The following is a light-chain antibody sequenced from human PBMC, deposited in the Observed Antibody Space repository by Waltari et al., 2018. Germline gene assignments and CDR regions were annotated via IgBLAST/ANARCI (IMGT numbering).Light chain of an antibody. CDR1: QIISRY. J-gene: IGKJ1*01. V-gene: IGKV3-20*01. Sequence: IVFTQSPGTLSLSPGERATLSCRARQIISRYLVWYQQKPGQPPRLLIYEASRRATGIPDRFSGSGSGTDFSLTISRLEPEDFGVYYCQNHERLPATFGQGTRVEI. CDR2: EAS. CDR3: QNHERLPAT.